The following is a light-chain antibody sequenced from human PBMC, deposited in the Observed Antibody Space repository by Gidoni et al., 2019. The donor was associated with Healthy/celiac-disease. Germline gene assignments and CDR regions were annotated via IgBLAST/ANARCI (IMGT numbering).Light chain of an antibody. CDR2: DAS. CDR3: QQFNNYPVT. Sequence: IQFTQSPSSLSASVGDRVTITSRASQGISSALAWYQQKPGKAPKLLIDDASSLESGVPSRFSGSGSGTDFTLTISSLQPEDFATYYCQQFNNYPVTFGQGTRLEIK. CDR1: QGISSA. J-gene: IGKJ5*01. V-gene: IGKV1D-13*01.